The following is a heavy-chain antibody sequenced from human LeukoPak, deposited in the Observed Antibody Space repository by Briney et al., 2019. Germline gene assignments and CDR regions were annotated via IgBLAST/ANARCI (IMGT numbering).Heavy chain of an antibody. J-gene: IGHJ4*02. CDR2: ISGSGGST. V-gene: IGHV3-23*01. CDR1: GFTFSSYA. Sequence: GGSLRLSCAASGFTFSSYAMSWVRLAPGKRLEWVSAISGSGGSTYYADSVKGRFTISRDNSKNTLYLQMNSLRAEDTAAYYCAKDLYYYESSGYYNFDYWGQGTLVTVSS. CDR3: AKDLYYYESSGYYNFDY. D-gene: IGHD3-22*01.